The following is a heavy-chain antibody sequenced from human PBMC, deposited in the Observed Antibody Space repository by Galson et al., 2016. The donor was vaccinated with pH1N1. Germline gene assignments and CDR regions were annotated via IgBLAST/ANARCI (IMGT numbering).Heavy chain of an antibody. Sequence: SVKVSCKASGYTFPNYFMHWVRQAPGQGLEWMGVINPSGGETTYAQKFQGRVTMTRDRSTSTDYMELSSLRSGDTAVYYCAREICTSISSVFDFWGQGTLVSVTS. J-gene: IGHJ4*02. CDR3: AREICTSISSVFDF. D-gene: IGHD3-22*01. V-gene: IGHV1-46*01. CDR2: INPSGGET. CDR1: GYTFPNYF.